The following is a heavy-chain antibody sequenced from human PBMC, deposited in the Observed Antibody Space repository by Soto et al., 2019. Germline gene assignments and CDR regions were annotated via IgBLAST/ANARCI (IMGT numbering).Heavy chain of an antibody. CDR2: ISDSGSRT. D-gene: IGHD5-12*01. CDR1: GFTFSSSG. J-gene: IGHJ4*02. Sequence: GGSLRLSCVVSGFTFSSSGMSWVRQAPGKGLEWVSGISDSGSRTYYEDSVKGRFTISRDNSKNMLSLEMNTLRAEDTAVYYCAKDSGWLHHYWGQGTLVTVSS. CDR3: AKDSGWLHHY. V-gene: IGHV3-23*01.